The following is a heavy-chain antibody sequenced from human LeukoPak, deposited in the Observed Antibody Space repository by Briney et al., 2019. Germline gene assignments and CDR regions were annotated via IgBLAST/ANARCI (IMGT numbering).Heavy chain of an antibody. CDR1: GYTFTSYD. J-gene: IGHJ4*02. CDR2: MNPNSGNT. CDR3: ARGDSPRDYDSQWGDY. Sequence: GASVKVSCKASGYTFTSYDINWVRQATGQGLEWMGWMNPNSGNTGYAQKFQGRVTMTGNTSISTAYMELSSLRSEDTAVYYCARGDSPRDYDSQWGDYWGQGTLVTVSS. D-gene: IGHD5-12*01. V-gene: IGHV1-8*01.